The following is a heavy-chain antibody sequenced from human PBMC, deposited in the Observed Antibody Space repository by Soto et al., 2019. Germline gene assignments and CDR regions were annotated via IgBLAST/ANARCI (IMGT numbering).Heavy chain of an antibody. CDR1: GVTMTYGGYS. J-gene: IGHJ4*02. D-gene: IGHD1-7*01. Sequence: SETLSLTCTVSGVTMTYGGYSWTWVRQPPGQGLEWIGEIYRTGSTNYNPSLKSRVTISLDKSENQFSLKVTSLTAADTAVYYCASRDPGTSVDYWGQGTLVTVSS. CDR2: IYRTGST. V-gene: IGHV4-4*02. CDR3: ASRDPGTSVDY.